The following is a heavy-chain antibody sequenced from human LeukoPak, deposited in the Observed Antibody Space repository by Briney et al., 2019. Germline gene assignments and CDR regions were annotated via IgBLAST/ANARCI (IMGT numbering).Heavy chain of an antibody. D-gene: IGHD3-22*01. V-gene: IGHV1-46*01. J-gene: IGHJ3*02. CDR2: INPSGGST. Sequence: GASVKVSCKASGYTFTSYYMHWVRQAPGQGLEWMGIINPSGGSTSYAQKFQGRVTITADKSTSTAYMELSSLRSEDTAVYYCAWAHTMIVAGGAFDIWGQGTMVTVSS. CDR3: AWAHTMIVAGGAFDI. CDR1: GYTFTSYY.